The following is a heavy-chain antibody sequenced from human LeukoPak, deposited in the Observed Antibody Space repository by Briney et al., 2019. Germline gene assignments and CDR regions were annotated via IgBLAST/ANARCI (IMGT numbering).Heavy chain of an antibody. J-gene: IGHJ6*04. CDR1: GGSFSGYY. Sequence: SETLSLTCAVYGGSFSGYYWSWIRQPPGKGLEWIGEINHSGSTNYNPSLTSRVTISVDTSKNQFSLKLSSVTAADTAVYYCTWSSSRNYYYGMDVWGKGTTVTVSS. V-gene: IGHV4-34*01. CDR2: INHSGST. D-gene: IGHD6-13*01. CDR3: TWSSSRNYYYGMDV.